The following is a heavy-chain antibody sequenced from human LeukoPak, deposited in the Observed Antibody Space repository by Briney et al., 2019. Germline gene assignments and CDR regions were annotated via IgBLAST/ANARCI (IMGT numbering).Heavy chain of an antibody. Sequence: GASVKVSCKASGYTFTSYAINWVRQAPGQGLEWMGWINTNTGNPTYAQGFTGRFVFSLDTSVSTAYLQISSLKVSSLKAEDTAVYYCARAGTVSPFDIWGQGTMVTVSS. CDR3: ARAGTVSPFDI. J-gene: IGHJ3*02. D-gene: IGHD3/OR15-3a*01. V-gene: IGHV7-4-1*02. CDR1: GYTFTSYA. CDR2: INTNTGNP.